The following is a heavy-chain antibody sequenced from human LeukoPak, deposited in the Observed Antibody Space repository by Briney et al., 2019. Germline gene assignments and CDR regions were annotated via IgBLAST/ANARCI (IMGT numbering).Heavy chain of an antibody. J-gene: IGHJ4*02. V-gene: IGHV3-11*01. CDR2: ISSSGSTI. CDR1: GFTFSDYY. CDR3: ARTPRFLEWLFRPNY. Sequence: PGGSLRLSCAASGFTFSDYYMSWIRQAPGKGLEWVSYISSSGSTIYYADSVKGRFTISRDNAKDSLYLQMNSLRAEDTAVYYCARTPRFLEWLFRPNYWGQGTLVTVSS. D-gene: IGHD3-3*01.